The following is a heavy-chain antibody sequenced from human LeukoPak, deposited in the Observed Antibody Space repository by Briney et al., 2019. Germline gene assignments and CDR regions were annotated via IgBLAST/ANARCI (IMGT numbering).Heavy chain of an antibody. CDR1: GYTFTSYD. J-gene: IGHJ6*03. CDR3: ARARRGSSSAYYYYYMDV. CDR2: MNPNSGNT. V-gene: IGHV1-8*03. D-gene: IGHD6-6*01. Sequence: ASVKVSCKASGYTFTSYDINWVRQATGQGLEWMGWMNPNSGNTGYAQKFQGRVTITRNTSISTAYMELSSPRSEDTAVYYCARARRGSSSAYYYYYMDVWGKGTTVTVSS.